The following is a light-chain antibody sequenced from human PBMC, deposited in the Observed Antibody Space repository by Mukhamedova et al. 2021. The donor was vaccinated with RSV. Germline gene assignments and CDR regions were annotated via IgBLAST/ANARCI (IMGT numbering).Light chain of an antibody. CDR2: VND. Sequence: GQSPVLVMFVNDRRPSGIPDRFSGSNSGNTATLTISEAQALDEAYYYCQTWDNGNFVFGPGTKVTVL. V-gene: IGLV3-1*01. CDR3: QTWDNGNFV. J-gene: IGLJ1*01.